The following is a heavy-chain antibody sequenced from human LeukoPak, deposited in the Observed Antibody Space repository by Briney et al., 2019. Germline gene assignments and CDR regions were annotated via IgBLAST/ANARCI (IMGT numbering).Heavy chain of an antibody. V-gene: IGHV3-7*01. CDR1: GFSFSAYW. J-gene: IGHJ4*02. CDR2: INPAGSET. CDR3: ARFGYVAAVDV. Sequence: GGSLSSSCAALGFSFSAYWLRWVRRAPGTGLEWVANINPAGSETYYVDPVKGRFSISRDNAKNLVYLQMNSLRAEDTAVYHCARFGYVAAVDVWGQGTPVTVSS. D-gene: IGHD2-15*01.